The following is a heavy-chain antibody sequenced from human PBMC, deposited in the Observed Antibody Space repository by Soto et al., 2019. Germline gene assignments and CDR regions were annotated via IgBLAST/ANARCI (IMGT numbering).Heavy chain of an antibody. V-gene: IGHV3-11*01. D-gene: IGHD6-13*01. J-gene: IGHJ4*02. CDR3: ARDRYSSSWYRHMIAPFFDY. CDR2: ISSSGSTI. CDR1: GFTFSDYY. Sequence: PGGSLRLSCAASGFTFSDYYMSWIRQAPGKGLEWVSYISSSGSTIYYADSVKGRFTISRDNAKNSLYLQMNSLRAEDTAVYYCARDRYSSSWYRHMIAPFFDYWGQGTLVTVSS.